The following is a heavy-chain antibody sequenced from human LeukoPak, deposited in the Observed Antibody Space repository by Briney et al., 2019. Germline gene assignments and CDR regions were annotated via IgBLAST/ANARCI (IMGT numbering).Heavy chain of an antibody. CDR1: GGSFSGYY. D-gene: IGHD6-19*01. Sequence: SETLSLTCAVYGGSFSGYYWSWIRQPPGKGLEWIGEINHSGSTNYNPSLKSRVTISVDTSKNQFSLKLSSVTAADTAVHYCARGCFSSGWYRRDYFDYWGQGTLVTVSS. V-gene: IGHV4-34*01. CDR3: ARGCFSSGWYRRDYFDY. J-gene: IGHJ4*02. CDR2: INHSGST.